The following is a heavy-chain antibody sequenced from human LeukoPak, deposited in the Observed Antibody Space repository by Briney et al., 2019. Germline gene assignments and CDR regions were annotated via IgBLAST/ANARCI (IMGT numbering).Heavy chain of an antibody. D-gene: IGHD1-26*01. Sequence: PGGSLRLSCVASRFTFKNYGMQWVRQAPGKGLEWVALIYYDGSNKYYPDSVKGRFTISKDNSKNTLYLQMNSLREEDTALYYCARISGGRSSEWYFDYWGQGTLVTVSS. J-gene: IGHJ4*01. V-gene: IGHV3-33*01. CDR3: ARISGGRSSEWYFDY. CDR2: IYYDGSNK. CDR1: RFTFKNYG.